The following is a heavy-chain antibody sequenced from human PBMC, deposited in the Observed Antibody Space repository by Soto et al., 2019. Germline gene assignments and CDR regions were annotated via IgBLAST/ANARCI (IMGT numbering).Heavy chain of an antibody. CDR3: ARIPDPVVTTIRLYFDL. CDR2: IFSNDEK. D-gene: IGHD2-21*02. CDR1: GFSLSNALMG. V-gene: IGHV2-26*01. J-gene: IGHJ2*01. Sequence: QVTLKESGPVLVKPTETLTLTCTVSGFSLSNALMGVSWIRQSPGKALEWLAHIFSNDEKSYSTSLKSRLTISKDTSKSQVVLTMTNMDPVETATYYCARIPDPVVTTIRLYFDLWGRGTLVTVSS.